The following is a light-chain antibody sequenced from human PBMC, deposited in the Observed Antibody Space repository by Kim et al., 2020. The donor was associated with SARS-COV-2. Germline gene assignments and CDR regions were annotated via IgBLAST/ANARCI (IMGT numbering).Light chain of an antibody. CDR1: SSNLGSNA. CDR3: ASWDESLSGEV. Sequence: GPMGTITSSGGSSNLGSNAVNWCRRLAGTAPKLLIHSDYQRPAGVRDRFAGSKSGTSATLGISGLRYEDEADYYCASWDESLSGEVFGTETKVTVL. V-gene: IGLV1-44*01. J-gene: IGLJ1*01. CDR2: SDY.